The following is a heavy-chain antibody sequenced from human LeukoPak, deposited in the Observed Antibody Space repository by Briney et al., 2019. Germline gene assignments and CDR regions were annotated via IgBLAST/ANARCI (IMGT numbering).Heavy chain of an antibody. V-gene: IGHV4-34*01. D-gene: IGHD6-19*01. Sequence: SETLSLICAVYGGSFSGYYWRWIRQPPGKGREWIGEINHSGSTNYNPSLKSRVTISVDTSKNQFSLKLSPVTAADTAVYYCARRKYYGWYNAFDIWGQGTMVTVSS. J-gene: IGHJ3*02. CDR3: ARRKYYGWYNAFDI. CDR1: GGSFSGYY. CDR2: INHSGST.